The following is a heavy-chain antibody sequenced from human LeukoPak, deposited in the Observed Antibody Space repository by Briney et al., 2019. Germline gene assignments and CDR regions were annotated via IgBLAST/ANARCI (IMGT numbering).Heavy chain of an antibody. Sequence: SQTLSLTCAISGDSVSSKSAAGNWIRQSPSRGLEWLGRTYYRSKWYNDYAVSVESRITINPDTSKNQFSLQLNSVTPEDTAVYYCARGSQSSRWFDPWGQGTLVTVSS. CDR2: TYYRSKWYN. CDR1: GDSVSSKSAA. J-gene: IGHJ5*02. D-gene: IGHD6-6*01. CDR3: ARGSQSSRWFDP. V-gene: IGHV6-1*01.